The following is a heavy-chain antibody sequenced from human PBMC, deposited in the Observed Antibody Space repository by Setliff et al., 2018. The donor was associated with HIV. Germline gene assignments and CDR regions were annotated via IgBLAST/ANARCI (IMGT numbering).Heavy chain of an antibody. CDR2: IRSDGYTI. D-gene: IGHD6-19*01. J-gene: IGHJ3*02. CDR3: ARDQEWLVEVEGDALHI. Sequence: PGGSLRLSCAASGFTFSSYSMNWVRQAPGKGLEWVSYIRSDGYTIYYADSVKGRFTISRDNFKNTLFLQMNSLRAEDTAVYYCARDQEWLVEVEGDALHIWGQGTMVTVS. V-gene: IGHV3-48*01. CDR1: GFTFSSYS.